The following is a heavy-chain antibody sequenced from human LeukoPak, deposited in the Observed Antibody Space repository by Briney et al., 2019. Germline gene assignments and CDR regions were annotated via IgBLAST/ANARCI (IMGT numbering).Heavy chain of an antibody. V-gene: IGHV3-23*01. CDR1: GFTFSSYA. CDR3: AKDYYDILTGYLAFDY. Sequence: GGSLRLSCAASGFTFSSYAMSWVRQAPGKGLEWVSAISGSGGSTYYADSVKGRFTISRDNSKNTLYLQMNSLRAEDTAVYYCAKDYYDILTGYLAFDYWGQGTLVTVSS. CDR2: ISGSGGST. D-gene: IGHD3-9*01. J-gene: IGHJ4*02.